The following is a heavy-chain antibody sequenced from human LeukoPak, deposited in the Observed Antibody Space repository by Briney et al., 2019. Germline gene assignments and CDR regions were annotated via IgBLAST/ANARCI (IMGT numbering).Heavy chain of an antibody. Sequence: GGSLRLSCAASGFTFSSFGMRWVRQAPGKGPEWVSAISGSGGSTYYADSVKGRFTISRDNSKNTLYLQMNSLRDEDTAVYYCAKDNVGSSWSRGYYYYYMDVWGKGTTVTISS. D-gene: IGHD6-13*01. CDR3: AKDNVGSSWSRGYYYYYMDV. V-gene: IGHV3-23*01. CDR2: ISGSGGST. J-gene: IGHJ6*03. CDR1: GFTFSSFG.